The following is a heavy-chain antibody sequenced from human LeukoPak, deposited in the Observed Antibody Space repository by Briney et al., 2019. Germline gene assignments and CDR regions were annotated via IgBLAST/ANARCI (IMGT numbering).Heavy chain of an antibody. D-gene: IGHD1-20*01. Sequence: GGSLRLSCAASGFTFDDYAMHWVRQAPGKGLEWVSGISWNSGSIGYADSVKGRFTISRDNAKNSLYLQMNSLRAEDTALYYCAKDIERVPTNSIAGTFDYWGQRNLGTVSS. CDR2: ISWNSGSI. V-gene: IGHV3-9*01. J-gene: IGHJ4*02. CDR1: GFTFDDYA. CDR3: AKDIERVPTNSIAGTFDY.